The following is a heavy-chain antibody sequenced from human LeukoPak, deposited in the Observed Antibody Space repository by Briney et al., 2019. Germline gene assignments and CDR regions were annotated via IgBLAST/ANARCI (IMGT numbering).Heavy chain of an antibody. D-gene: IGHD2-15*01. Sequence: GGSLRLSCAASGFTFSSYEMNWVRQAPGKGLEWVSAISGSGGSTYYADSVKGRFTISRDNSKNTLYLQMNSLRAEDTAVYYCAKPYCSGGSCYPEYDAFDIWGQGTMVTVSS. J-gene: IGHJ3*02. CDR2: ISGSGGST. CDR1: GFTFSSYE. CDR3: AKPYCSGGSCYPEYDAFDI. V-gene: IGHV3-23*01.